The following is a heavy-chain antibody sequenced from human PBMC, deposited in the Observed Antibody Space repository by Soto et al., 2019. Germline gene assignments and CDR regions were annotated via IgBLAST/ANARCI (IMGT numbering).Heavy chain of an antibody. CDR3: ESVKRDWVAVAGTVPWFDT. CDR2: ISYDGSNK. J-gene: IGHJ5*02. D-gene: IGHD6-19*01. V-gene: IGHV3-30-3*01. Sequence: GGSLRLSCAASGVTFSSYAMHWVRQAPGKGLEWVAVISYDGSNKYYADSVKGRFTISRDNSKNTLYLQMNSLRAEDTAVYYCESVKRDWVAVAGTVPWFDTWGQGTLVTVSS. CDR1: GVTFSSYA.